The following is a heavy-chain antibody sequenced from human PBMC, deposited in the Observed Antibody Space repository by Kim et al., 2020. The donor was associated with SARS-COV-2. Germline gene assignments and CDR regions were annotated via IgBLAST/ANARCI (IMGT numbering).Heavy chain of an antibody. CDR1: GFTFSSYG. J-gene: IGHJ4*02. CDR3: ARDRSGYNYAPFDY. Sequence: GGSLRLSCAASGFTFSSYGMHWVRQAPGKGLEWVAVIWYDGSNKYYADSVEGRFTISRDNSKNTLYLQMNSLRAEDTAVYYCARDRSGYNYAPFDYWGQGTLVTVSS. V-gene: IGHV3-33*01. CDR2: IWYDGSNK. D-gene: IGHD5-12*01.